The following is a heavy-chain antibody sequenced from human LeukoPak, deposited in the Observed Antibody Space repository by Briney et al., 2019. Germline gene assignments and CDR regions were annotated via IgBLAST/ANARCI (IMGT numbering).Heavy chain of an antibody. Sequence: GSLRLSCAASGFTFSSYAMHWVRQAPGKGLEWVAVISYDGSNKYYADSVKGRFTISRDNSKNTLYLQMNSLRAEDTAVYYCARAVGEMATITGFDYWGQGTLVTVSS. CDR2: ISYDGSNK. J-gene: IGHJ4*02. V-gene: IGHV3-30-3*01. CDR1: GFTFSSYA. CDR3: ARAVGEMATITGFDY. D-gene: IGHD5-12*01.